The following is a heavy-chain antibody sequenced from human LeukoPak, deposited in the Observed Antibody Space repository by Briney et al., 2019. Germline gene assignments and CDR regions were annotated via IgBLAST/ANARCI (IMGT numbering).Heavy chain of an antibody. D-gene: IGHD3-3*01. Sequence: GESLQISCRASGYSFTTYWIGWVRQMPGKGLEWMGVIFPADSDTRYSPSFQGQVTISADKSISTAYLQWSSLKASDTAMYYCALRSHVGGYWGQGTLVTVSS. CDR2: IFPADSDT. V-gene: IGHV5-51*01. J-gene: IGHJ4*02. CDR3: ALRSHVGGY. CDR1: GYSFTTYW.